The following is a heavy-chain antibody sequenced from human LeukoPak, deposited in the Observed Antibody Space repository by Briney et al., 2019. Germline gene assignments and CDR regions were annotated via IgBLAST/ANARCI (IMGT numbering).Heavy chain of an antibody. Sequence: GGSLRLSCAASGFTVSSNYMSWVRQAPGKGLEWVSVIYSGGSTYYADSVKGRFTISRDNAKNSLYLQMNSLRAEDTAVYYCARESYYYDSSGYYYSGANWFDPWGQGTLVTVSS. V-gene: IGHV3-53*01. D-gene: IGHD3-22*01. J-gene: IGHJ5*02. CDR3: ARESYYYDSSGYYYSGANWFDP. CDR2: IYSGGST. CDR1: GFTVSSNY.